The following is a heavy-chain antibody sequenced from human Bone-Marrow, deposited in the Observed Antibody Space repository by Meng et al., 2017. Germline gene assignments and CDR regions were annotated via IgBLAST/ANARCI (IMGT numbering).Heavy chain of an antibody. D-gene: IGHD6-19*01. CDR3: ASYSSGWYPPTD. CDR2: ISSSGSTI. J-gene: IGHJ4*02. CDR1: GFTFSDYY. V-gene: IGHV3-11*01. Sequence: QVERVEAGGGLVKPGGSLRLSCAASGFTFSDYYMSWIRQAPGKGLEWVSYISSSGSTIYYADSVKGRFTISRDNAKNSLYLQMNSLRAEDTAVYYCASYSSGWYPPTDWGQGTLVTVSS.